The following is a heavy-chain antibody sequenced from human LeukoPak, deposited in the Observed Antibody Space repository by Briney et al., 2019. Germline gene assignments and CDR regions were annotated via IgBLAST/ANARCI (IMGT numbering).Heavy chain of an antibody. D-gene: IGHD3-16*01. V-gene: IGHV4-61*02. CDR3: ARGVDYGY. CDR2: IYTSGGTSGST. Sequence: SETLSLTCTVSGGSITSGNYYWSWFRQPAGKGLEYIGRIYTSGGTSGSTYYNPSLKSRVTISVDTSKNQFSLKLSSVTAADTAVYYCARGVDYGYWGQGTLVTVSS. J-gene: IGHJ4*02. CDR1: GGSITSGNYY.